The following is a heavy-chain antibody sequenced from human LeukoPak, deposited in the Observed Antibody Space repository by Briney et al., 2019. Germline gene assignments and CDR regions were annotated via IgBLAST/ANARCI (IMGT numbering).Heavy chain of an antibody. CDR3: ARWDSSSWYADY. J-gene: IGHJ4*02. Sequence: SETLSLTCAVHGGSFSGYYWSWIRQPPGKGLEWIGEINHSGSTNYNPSLKSRVTISVDTSKNQFSLKLSSVTAADTAVYYCARWDSSSWYADYWGQGTLVTVSS. CDR2: INHSGST. V-gene: IGHV4-34*01. CDR1: GGSFSGYY. D-gene: IGHD6-13*01.